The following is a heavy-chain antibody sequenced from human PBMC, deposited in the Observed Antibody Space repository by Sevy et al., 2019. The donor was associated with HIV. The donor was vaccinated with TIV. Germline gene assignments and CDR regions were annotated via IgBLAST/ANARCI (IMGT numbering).Heavy chain of an antibody. CDR3: GRDNGDYFLSTSVFDY. V-gene: IGHV3-48*01. CDR1: GFTFSSYS. Sequence: GGSLRLSCAASGFTFSSYSMNWVRQAPGKGLEWVSYISSGFSTIHYADSVKGRFTISRDNAKNSLYLQMNRLRAEDTAVYYCGRDNGDYFLSTSVFDYWGQGTLVTVSS. D-gene: IGHD4-17*01. CDR2: ISSGFSTI. J-gene: IGHJ4*02.